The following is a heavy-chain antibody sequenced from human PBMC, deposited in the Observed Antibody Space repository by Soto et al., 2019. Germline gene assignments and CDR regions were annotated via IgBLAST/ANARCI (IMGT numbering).Heavy chain of an antibody. V-gene: IGHV5-10-1*01. J-gene: IGHJ4*02. D-gene: IGHD3-22*01. CDR2: IDPSDSYT. Sequence: GASLKISCKGSGYSFTSYWISWVRQMPGKGLEWMGRIDPSDSYTNYSPSFQGHVTISADKSISTAYLQWSSLKASDTAMYYCASGLGGYIFDYWGQGTLVTVSS. CDR3: ASGLGGYIFDY. CDR1: GYSFTSYW.